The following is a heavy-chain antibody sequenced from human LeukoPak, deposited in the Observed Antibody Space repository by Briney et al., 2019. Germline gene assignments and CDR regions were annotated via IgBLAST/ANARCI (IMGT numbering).Heavy chain of an antibody. CDR1: GASISSGDYY. V-gene: IGHV4-30-4*01. Sequence: SQTLSLTCTVSGASISSGDYYWSWIRQPPGKGLEWIGYIYYSGSTYYNPSLKSRVTISVDTSKNQFSLKLSSVTAADTAVYYCARGRYCSSTSCYPYYYYGMDVWGKGTTVTVSS. J-gene: IGHJ6*04. CDR3: ARGRYCSSTSCYPYYYYGMDV. D-gene: IGHD2-2*01. CDR2: IYYSGST.